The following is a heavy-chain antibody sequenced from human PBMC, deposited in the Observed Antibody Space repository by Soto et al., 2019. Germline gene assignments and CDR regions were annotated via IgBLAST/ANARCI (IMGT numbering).Heavy chain of an antibody. CDR1: GFTFSRYG. Sequence: HPGGSLRLSCVASGFTFSRYGMHWVRQAPGKGLEWVAMVSYDGSIKYYADSVKGRFTISRDNSKNTLFLQMNSLRAEDTAVYYCANGSLSRTTSCYENWLDPLGQGTLFTVSS. J-gene: IGHJ5*02. CDR3: ANGSLSRTTSCYENWLDP. V-gene: IGHV3-30*18. D-gene: IGHD2-2*01. CDR2: VSYDGSIK.